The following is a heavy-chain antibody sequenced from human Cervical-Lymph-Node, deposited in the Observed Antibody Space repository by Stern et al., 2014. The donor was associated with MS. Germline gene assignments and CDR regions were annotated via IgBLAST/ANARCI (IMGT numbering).Heavy chain of an antibody. Sequence: VQLVESGGGLVQPGGSLRLSCAASGFNFSSYWMHWVRQFPEKGLFWVSQINRDGSDTSYADSVKGRFSISRDNIRNMLYLRMTSLRAEDTAVYYCARGVGDYWGQGALVTVSS. J-gene: IGHJ4*02. CDR3: ARGVGDY. D-gene: IGHD3-16*01. CDR2: INRDGSDT. V-gene: IGHV3-74*02. CDR1: GFNFSSYW.